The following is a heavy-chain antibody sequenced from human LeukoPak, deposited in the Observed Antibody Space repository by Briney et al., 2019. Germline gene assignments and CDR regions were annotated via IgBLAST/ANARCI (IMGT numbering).Heavy chain of an antibody. CDR3: ATRVVVPAAIDY. J-gene: IGHJ4*02. Sequence: GGSLRLSCAASGFTFSSYAMSWVRQAPGKGLELVSAISGSGGSTYYADPVNGRVTISRNYSKNILYLQMNSLRAEDTAVYYCATRVVVPAAIDYWGQGTLVTVSS. CDR1: GFTFSSYA. D-gene: IGHD2-2*01. V-gene: IGHV3-23*01. CDR2: ISGSGGST.